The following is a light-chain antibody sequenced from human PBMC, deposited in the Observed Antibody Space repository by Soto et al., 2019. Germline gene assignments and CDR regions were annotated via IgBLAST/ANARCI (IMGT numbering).Light chain of an antibody. CDR1: QSLRSN. CDR3: QQYNNWWT. J-gene: IGKJ1*01. CDR2: AAS. Sequence: EIVMTQSPATLSVSPGERATLSCRASQSLRSNLAWYQQKPGQAPRLLIYAASTRATGIPARFSGSGSGTEFTLTISSLQSEDFAVYYCQQYNNWWTFGQGTKVEIK. V-gene: IGKV3-15*01.